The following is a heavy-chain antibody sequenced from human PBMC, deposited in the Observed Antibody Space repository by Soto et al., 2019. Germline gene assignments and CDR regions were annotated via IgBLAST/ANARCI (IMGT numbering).Heavy chain of an antibody. CDR2: IYYSGNT. CDR1: GGSISSYY. CDR3: ARVATTPKNDAFEI. D-gene: IGHD5-12*01. J-gene: IGHJ3*02. Sequence: SETLSLTCTVSGGSISSYYWSRIRQPPGKGLEWIGYIYYSGNTNYNPSLKSRVTISVDTSKNQFSLKLKSVTAADTAVYYCARVATTPKNDAFEIWGQGTMVTVSS. V-gene: IGHV4-59*01.